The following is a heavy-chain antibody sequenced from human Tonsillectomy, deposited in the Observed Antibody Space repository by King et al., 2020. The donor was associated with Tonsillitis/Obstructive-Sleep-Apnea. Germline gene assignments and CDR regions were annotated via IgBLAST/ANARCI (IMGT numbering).Heavy chain of an antibody. Sequence: QLQESGPGLVKPSETLSLTCTVSGGSISSYYWSWIRQPPGKGLECIGYIYSTGSTNYNPSLKSRVTISVDTSKNQFSQKLRSVTAADTAIYYCAREGAVMNAFDVWGQGTMVTVSS. J-gene: IGHJ3*01. D-gene: IGHD2-8*01. CDR3: AREGAVMNAFDV. CDR1: GGSISSYY. CDR2: IYSTGST. V-gene: IGHV4-59*01.